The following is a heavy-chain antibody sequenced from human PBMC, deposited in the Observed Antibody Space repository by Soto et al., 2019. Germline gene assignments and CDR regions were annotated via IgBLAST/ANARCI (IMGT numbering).Heavy chain of an antibody. CDR1: GFTFSSYA. Sequence: EVQLLESGGGLVQPGGSLRLSCVGSGFTFSSYAMTWVRQAPGKGLEWVSTLSDSGGHTYYADSVKGRFNNSRDHSKNTLSLQMNRLRVEDTAVYYCAKDSQNVLVSAARGYGMDVWGQGTTVTVSS. D-gene: IGHD2-2*01. J-gene: IGHJ6*02. V-gene: IGHV3-23*01. CDR2: LSDSGGHT. CDR3: AKDSQNVLVSAARGYGMDV.